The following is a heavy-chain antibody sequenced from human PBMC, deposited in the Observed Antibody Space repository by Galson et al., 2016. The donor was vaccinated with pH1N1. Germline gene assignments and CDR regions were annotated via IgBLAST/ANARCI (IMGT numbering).Heavy chain of an antibody. CDR3: ATHYFRNYDGVLGWFDP. V-gene: IGHV4-38-2*01. CDR2: VYHGGSF. D-gene: IGHD2/OR15-2a*01. J-gene: IGHJ5*02. CDR1: GYSITSGYY. Sequence: SETLSLTCVVSGYSITSGYYWAWIRQTPGKGREGIASVYHGGSFYYNPSTKGRGTISVDRPKNQFPLGLNSLTAADTAVYYCATHYFRNYDGVLGWFDPWGQGTLVIVSS.